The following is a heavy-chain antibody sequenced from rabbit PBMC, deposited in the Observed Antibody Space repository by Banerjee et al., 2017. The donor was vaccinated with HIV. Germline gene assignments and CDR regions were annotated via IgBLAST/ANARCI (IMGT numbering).Heavy chain of an antibody. CDR3: ARDLAGVIGWNFGL. Sequence: QEQLVESGGGLVQPGGSLKLTCTVSGFDFSSYGVSWVRQAPGKGLEWIGYIDNDDGSIYYASWVNGRFTISSHNAQNTLYLQMTSLTAADTATYFCARDLAGVIGWNFGLWGPGTLVTVS. CDR2: IDNDDGSI. V-gene: IGHV1S47*01. CDR1: GFDFSSYG. D-gene: IGHD4-1*01. J-gene: IGHJ4*01.